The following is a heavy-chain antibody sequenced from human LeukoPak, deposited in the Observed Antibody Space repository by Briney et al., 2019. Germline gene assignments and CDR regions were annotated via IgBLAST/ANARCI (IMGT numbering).Heavy chain of an antibody. CDR3: AKRASGSGTSLYYFDY. D-gene: IGHD3-10*01. Sequence: PGRSLRLSCAASGFTFSSYWMHSVRQAPGKGLEWVSVISNSGGSTFYADSVKGRFTISRDNSKNTLYLQMNSLRAEDTAVYYCAKRASGSGTSLYYFDYWGQGTLVTVSS. V-gene: IGHV3-23*01. CDR2: ISNSGGST. CDR1: GFTFSSYW. J-gene: IGHJ4*02.